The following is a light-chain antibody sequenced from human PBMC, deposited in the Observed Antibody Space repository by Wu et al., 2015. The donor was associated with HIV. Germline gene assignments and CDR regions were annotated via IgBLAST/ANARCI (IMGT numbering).Light chain of an antibody. CDR1: QSINDW. J-gene: IGKJ1*01. CDR2: KAS. V-gene: IGKV1-5*03. Sequence: DIQMTQSPSTLSASVGDRVTITCRASQSINDWLAWYQQKPGKAPKLLIYKASSLESGVPSRFSGSASGTEFTLTISSLQPDDFATYYCQQYRAFGQGTKVEIK. CDR3: QQYRA.